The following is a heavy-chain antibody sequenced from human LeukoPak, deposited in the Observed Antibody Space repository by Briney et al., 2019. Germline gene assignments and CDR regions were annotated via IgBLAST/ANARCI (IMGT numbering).Heavy chain of an antibody. Sequence: SETLSLTCTVSGGSINSYYWTWIRQPPGKGLEWIGYIYTSGSSNYNPSLRSRVTISVDTSKNQFSLRLTSATAADTAVYYCARWEGNWFDPWGQGTLVTVSS. V-gene: IGHV4-4*09. J-gene: IGHJ5*02. D-gene: IGHD1-26*01. CDR1: GGSINSYY. CDR2: IYTSGSS. CDR3: ARWEGNWFDP.